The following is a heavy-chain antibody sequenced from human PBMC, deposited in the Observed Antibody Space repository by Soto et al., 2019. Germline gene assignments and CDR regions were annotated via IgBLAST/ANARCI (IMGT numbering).Heavy chain of an antibody. CDR1: GGSISSGDYY. CDR3: ARSVFP. CDR2: IYYSGST. V-gene: IGHV4-31*01. Sequence: PSETLSLTCTVSGGSISSGDYYWNWIRQHSGKGLEWIGYIYYSGSTYYNPSLKNQVTKSVDTSKNQFSLNLSSVTAADTAVYYCARSVFPWGQGTLVTVSS. J-gene: IGHJ5*02.